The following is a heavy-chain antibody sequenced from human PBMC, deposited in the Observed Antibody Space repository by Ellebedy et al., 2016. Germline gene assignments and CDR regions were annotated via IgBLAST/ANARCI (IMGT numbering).Heavy chain of an antibody. Sequence: SVKVSCXASGGTFSSYTISWVRQAPGQGLEWMGGIIPIFGTANYAQKFQGRVTITADESTSTAYMELSSLRSEDTAVYYCARPMVPQLVHYYYYGMDVWGQGTTVTVSS. CDR1: GGTFSSYT. V-gene: IGHV1-69*13. CDR3: ARPMVPQLVHYYYYGMDV. D-gene: IGHD6-13*01. J-gene: IGHJ6*02. CDR2: IIPIFGTA.